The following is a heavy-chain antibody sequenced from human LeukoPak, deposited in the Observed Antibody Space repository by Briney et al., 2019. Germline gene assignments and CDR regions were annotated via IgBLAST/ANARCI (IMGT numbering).Heavy chain of an antibody. CDR1: GGSFSGYY. Sequence: SGTLSLTCAVYGGSFSGYYWSWIRQPPGKGLEWIGEINHSGSTNYNPSLKSRVTISVDTSKNQFSLKLSSVTAADTAVYYCARGRYSVVVIAIYFDYWGQGTLVTVSS. CDR3: ARGRYSVVVIAIYFDY. V-gene: IGHV4-34*01. J-gene: IGHJ4*02. CDR2: INHSGST. D-gene: IGHD2-21*01.